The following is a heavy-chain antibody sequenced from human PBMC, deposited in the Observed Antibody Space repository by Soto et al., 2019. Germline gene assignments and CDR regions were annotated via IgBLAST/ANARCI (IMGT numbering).Heavy chain of an antibody. D-gene: IGHD3-16*01. J-gene: IGHJ3*02. V-gene: IGHV2-5*02. CDR3: AHSRLNPLRGPDAFDI. Sequence: SGPTLVKPTQTLTLTCTFSGFSLSTSGVGVGWIRQPPGKALEWLALIYWDDDKRYSTSLKSRLTITKDTSKNQVVLTMTNMDPVDTATYYCAHSRLNPLRGPDAFDIWGQGTMVTVSS. CDR2: IYWDDDK. CDR1: GFSLSTSGVG.